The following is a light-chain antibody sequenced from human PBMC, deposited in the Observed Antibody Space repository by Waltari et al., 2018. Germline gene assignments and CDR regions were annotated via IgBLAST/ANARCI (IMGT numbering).Light chain of an antibody. Sequence: DIQITQSPASLAASVGDGVTITCRASQSIRNYVNWYQQKAGKAPKLLSYAASNLRSGVPGRFSGSGSGTDFTLTISSLQPEDFATYYCQQSYTTPLTFGGGTKLE. CDR2: AAS. V-gene: IGKV1-39*01. J-gene: IGKJ4*01. CDR3: QQSYTTPLT. CDR1: QSIRNY.